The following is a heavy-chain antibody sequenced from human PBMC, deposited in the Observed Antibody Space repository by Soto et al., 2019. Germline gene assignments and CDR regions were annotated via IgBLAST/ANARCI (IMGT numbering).Heavy chain of an antibody. V-gene: IGHV4-31*03. CDR2: IYDTESA. D-gene: IGHD6-6*01. Sequence: SETPSLTCSVSGEFICSGGYYWSWIRHLPGKGLEWIGYIYDTESAYYNPSLKSRVSISMDTSENHFAMRLTSVTAADSAVYYCARASSSSSAADYWGQGLQVTVSS. J-gene: IGHJ4*02. CDR3: ARASSSSSAADY. CDR1: GEFICSGGYY.